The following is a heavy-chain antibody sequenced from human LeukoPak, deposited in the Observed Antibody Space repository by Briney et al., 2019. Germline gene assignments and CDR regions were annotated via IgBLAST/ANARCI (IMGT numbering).Heavy chain of an antibody. CDR3: ARDQGVTDPPPYGLDV. D-gene: IGHD3-10*01. CDR2: IIPILDIA. Sequence: SVKVSCKASGGTFSIYAISWVRQAPGQGLECMGRIIPILDIATYAQKFQGRVTITADKSTSTAHMVLSSLSSEDTAVYYCARDQGVTDPPPYGLDVWGQGTTVTVSS. CDR1: GGTFSIYA. V-gene: IGHV1-69*04. J-gene: IGHJ6*02.